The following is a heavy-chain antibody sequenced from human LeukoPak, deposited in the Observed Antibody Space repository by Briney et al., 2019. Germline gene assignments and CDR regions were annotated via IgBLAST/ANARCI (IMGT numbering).Heavy chain of an antibody. J-gene: IGHJ4*02. CDR1: GFTFSDYY. CDR3: ARAPYYYDSSGYIYDY. Sequence: PGGSLRLSCAASGFTFSDYYMTWIRQAPGEGLEWISYISGVASDIYYADSVKGRFTISRDNAKTSVYLQMNSLRVEDTAVYYCARAPYYYDSSGYIYDYWGQGTLVTVSS. D-gene: IGHD3-22*01. CDR2: ISGVASDI. V-gene: IGHV3-11*01.